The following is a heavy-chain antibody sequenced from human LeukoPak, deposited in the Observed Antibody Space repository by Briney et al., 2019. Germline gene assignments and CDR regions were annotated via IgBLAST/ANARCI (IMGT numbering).Heavy chain of an antibody. V-gene: IGHV1-18*01. CDR2: ISAYNGNT. CDR1: GYTSTSYG. CDR3: ARGNPIVVVPAAADY. Sequence: ASVKVSCKASGYTSTSYGISWVRQAPGQGLEWMGWISAYNGNTNYAQKLQGRVTMTTDTSTSTAYMELRSLRSDDTAVYYCARGNPIVVVPAAADYWGQGTLVTVSS. D-gene: IGHD2-2*01. J-gene: IGHJ4*02.